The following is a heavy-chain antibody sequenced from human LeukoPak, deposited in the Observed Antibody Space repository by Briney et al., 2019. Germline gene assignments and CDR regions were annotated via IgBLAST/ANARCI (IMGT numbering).Heavy chain of an antibody. CDR2: ISWSSGSM. CDR3: AELGITMIGGV. Sequence: PGGSLRLSCAASGFTFDDYAMHWVRQAPGKGLEWVSGISWSSGSMGYADSVKGRFTISRDNAKNSLYLQMNSLRAEDTAVYYCAELGITMIGGVWGKGTTVTIST. V-gene: IGHV3-9*01. D-gene: IGHD3-10*02. CDR1: GFTFDDYA. J-gene: IGHJ6*04.